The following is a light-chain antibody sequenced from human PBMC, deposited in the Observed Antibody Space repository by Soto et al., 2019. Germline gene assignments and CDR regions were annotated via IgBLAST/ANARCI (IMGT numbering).Light chain of an antibody. CDR2: DAS. CDR1: QTVANNY. CDR3: PQWATPPLN. J-gene: IGKJ4*01. Sequence: EIVLTQSPGTLSLSPGERATLSCRASQTVANNYLAWYQQKPGQAPRLLIDDASNRATGVPDRFSGTGSGTDFHLTLSRLEPEDFSVDYWPQWATPPLNFGGGTKVEI. V-gene: IGKV3-20*01.